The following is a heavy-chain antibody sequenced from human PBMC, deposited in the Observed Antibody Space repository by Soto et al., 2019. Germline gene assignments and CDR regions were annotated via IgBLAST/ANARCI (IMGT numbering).Heavy chain of an antibody. Sequence: GGSLRLSCAASGFTFSTYAMSWVRQAPGKGLEWVSGISGSGGSTYYADSVKGRFTISRDNSKSTLYLQVISLRAEDTALYYCAKDMYYYGSDGAPFDYWGQGTLVTVSS. CDR3: AKDMYYYGSDGAPFDY. V-gene: IGHV3-23*01. CDR2: ISGSGGST. D-gene: IGHD3-10*01. J-gene: IGHJ4*02. CDR1: GFTFSTYA.